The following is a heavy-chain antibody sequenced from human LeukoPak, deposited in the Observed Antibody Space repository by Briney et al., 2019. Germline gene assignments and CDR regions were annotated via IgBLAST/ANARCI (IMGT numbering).Heavy chain of an antibody. CDR3: AKEITGFDY. J-gene: IGHJ4*02. CDR2: IYSGDIT. D-gene: IGHD1-14*01. Sequence: GGSLRLSCAASGFSVSNNYMSWVRQAPGKGLEWVSVIYSGDITYYTDSVKGRFTISRDNSKNTLYLQMNSLRAEDTAVYYCAKEITGFDYWGQGTLVTVSS. CDR1: GFSVSNNY. V-gene: IGHV3-53*01.